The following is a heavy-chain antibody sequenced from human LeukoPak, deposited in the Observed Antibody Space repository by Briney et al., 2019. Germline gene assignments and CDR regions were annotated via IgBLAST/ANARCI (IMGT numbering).Heavy chain of an antibody. CDR1: GFTFKNCA. Sequence: GGSLRLSCVASGFTFKNCAMSWVRQAPGKGLEWVSGINYSGGHKYYADSVKGRFTISRDSSKNTLSLQMNSLTTEDTAVYYCAKPAGTYYYYYGMDVWGQGTTVTVSS. J-gene: IGHJ6*02. CDR2: INYSGGHK. V-gene: IGHV3-23*01. CDR3: AKPAGTYYYYYGMDV. D-gene: IGHD1-1*01.